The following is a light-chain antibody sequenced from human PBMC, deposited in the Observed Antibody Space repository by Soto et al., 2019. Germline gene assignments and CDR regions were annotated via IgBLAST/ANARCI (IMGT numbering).Light chain of an antibody. J-gene: IGLJ2*01. V-gene: IGLV2-11*01. CDR1: NSDVGTYNY. CDR3: SSYAGFNI. Sequence: QSVMTQPRSVSGSPGQSVTISCTGTNSDVGTYNYVSWYQQHPDRAPRLLIYEDTKRPSGVSDRFSGSRSGNTASLTISGLRPEDGATYHCSSYAGFNIFGAGTQLTVL. CDR2: EDT.